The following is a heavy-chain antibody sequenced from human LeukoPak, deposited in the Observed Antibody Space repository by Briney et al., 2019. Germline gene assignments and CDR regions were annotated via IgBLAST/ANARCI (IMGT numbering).Heavy chain of an antibody. J-gene: IGHJ6*03. CDR3: ANGLAASGNFLLRDYYYFIDV. V-gene: IGHV3-23*01. Sequence: PGGSLRLSCVASGFTFNNYAMHWVRQAPGKGLEWVSTINGNGAATYYADSFKGRFLISRDDSKSTVYLRMNKLRVEDSGLYYCANGLAASGNFLLRDYYYFIDVWGEGTTVIVS. D-gene: IGHD6-25*01. CDR1: GFTFNNYA. CDR2: INGNGAAT.